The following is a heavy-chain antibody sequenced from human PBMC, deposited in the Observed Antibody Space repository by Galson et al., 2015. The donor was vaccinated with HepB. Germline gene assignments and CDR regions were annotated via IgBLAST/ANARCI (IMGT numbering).Heavy chain of an antibody. V-gene: IGHV7-4-1*02. CDR1: GYTFTSYA. CDR3: ARRISGFYGSGSYYNVGHYYYYMDV. D-gene: IGHD3-10*01. CDR2: INTNTGNP. J-gene: IGHJ6*03. Sequence: SVKVSCKASGYTFTSYAMNWVRQAPGQGLEWMGWINTNTGNPTYAQGFTGRFVFSLDTSVSTAYLQISSLKAEDTAVYYCARRISGFYGSGSYYNVGHYYYYMDVWGKGTTVTVSS.